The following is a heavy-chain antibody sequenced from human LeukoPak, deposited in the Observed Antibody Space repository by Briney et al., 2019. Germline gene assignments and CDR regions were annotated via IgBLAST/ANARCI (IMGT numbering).Heavy chain of an antibody. J-gene: IGHJ4*02. Sequence: GASVKVPCKASGYTFTSYDINWVRQATGQGLEWMGWMNPNSGNTGYAQKFQGRVTMTTDTSTSTAYMELRSLRSDDTAVYYCAREEVYGDYDYWGQGTLVTVSS. CDR2: MNPNSGNT. CDR1: GYTFTSYD. CDR3: AREEVYGDYDY. D-gene: IGHD4-17*01. V-gene: IGHV1-8*01.